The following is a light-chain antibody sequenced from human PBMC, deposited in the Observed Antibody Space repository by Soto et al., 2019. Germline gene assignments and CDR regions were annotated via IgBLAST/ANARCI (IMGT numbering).Light chain of an antibody. J-gene: IGKJ1*01. Sequence: EILMTQSPATLSVSPGERATLSCRASQSVSSNFAWYQQKPGQAPRLLIYGASTRATGIPARFSGSGSGTEFTLTISSLQSEDFAVYYCQQYNNWPPWTFGQGTKVEIK. CDR3: QQYNNWPPWT. V-gene: IGKV3-15*01. CDR2: GAS. CDR1: QSVSSN.